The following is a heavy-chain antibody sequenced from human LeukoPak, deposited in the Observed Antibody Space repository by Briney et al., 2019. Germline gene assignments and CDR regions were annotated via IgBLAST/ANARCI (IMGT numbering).Heavy chain of an antibody. CDR3: ARDSDPRGRFDY. J-gene: IGHJ4*02. D-gene: IGHD3-10*01. CDR2: IYHSGST. V-gene: IGHV4-38-2*02. CDR1: GYSISSGYY. Sequence: PSETLSLTCAVSGYSISSGYYWGWIRQPPGKGLEWIGSIYHSGSTYYNPSLKSRVTISVDTSKNQFSLKLSSVTAADTAVYYCARDSDPRGRFDYWGQGTLVTVSS.